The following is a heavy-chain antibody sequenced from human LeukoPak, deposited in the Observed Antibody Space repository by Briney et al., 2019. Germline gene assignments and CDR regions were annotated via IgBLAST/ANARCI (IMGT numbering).Heavy chain of an antibody. CDR3: AREPPWYYDSSGYYYFDY. CDR1: GFTFSSYS. CDR2: ISSSSSYI. D-gene: IGHD3-22*01. V-gene: IGHV3-21*01. J-gene: IGHJ4*02. Sequence: GGSLRLSCAASGFTFSSYSMNWVRQAPGKGLEWVSSISSSSSYIYYADSVKGRFTISRDNAKNSLYLQMNSLRAEDTAVYYCAREPPWYYDSSGYYYFDYWGQGTLVTVSS.